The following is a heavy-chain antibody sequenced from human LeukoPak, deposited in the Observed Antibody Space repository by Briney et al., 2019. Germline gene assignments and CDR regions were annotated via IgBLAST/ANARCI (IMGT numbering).Heavy chain of an antibody. CDR2: MSSSGTTI. V-gene: IGHV3-11*04. J-gene: IGHJ4*02. Sequence: KTGGSLRLSCAASGFTFSDYYMSWIRQAPGKGLEWVASMSSSGTTIYYADSVKGRFTISRDNAENSLYLQMNSLRAEDTAVYYCARDRGSGYYREWGQGTLVTVSS. CDR3: ARDRGSGYYRE. D-gene: IGHD3-22*01. CDR1: GFTFSDYY.